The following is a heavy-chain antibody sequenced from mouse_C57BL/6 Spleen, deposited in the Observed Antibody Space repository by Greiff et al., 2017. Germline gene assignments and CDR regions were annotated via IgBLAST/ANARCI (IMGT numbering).Heavy chain of an antibody. J-gene: IGHJ3*01. V-gene: IGHV7-3*01. CDR3: ARSPNWAWFAY. Sequence: DVQLVESGGGLVQPGGSLSLSCAASGFTFTDYYMSWVRQSPGKALEWLGFIRNKANGYTTEYSASVKGRFTISRDNSQSILYLQMNALRAEDSATYYCARSPNWAWFAYWGQGTLVTVSA. CDR2: IRNKANGYTT. D-gene: IGHD4-1*01. CDR1: GFTFTDYY.